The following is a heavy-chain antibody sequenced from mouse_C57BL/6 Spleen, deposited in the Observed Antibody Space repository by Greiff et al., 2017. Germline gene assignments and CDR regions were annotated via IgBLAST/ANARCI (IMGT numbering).Heavy chain of an antibody. J-gene: IGHJ4*01. CDR2: IYPGDGDT. V-gene: IGHV1-82*01. Sequence: QVQLQQSGPELVKPGASVKISCKASGYAFSSSWMNWVKQRPGKGLEWIGRIYPGDGDTNYNGKFKGKATLTADKSSSTAYMQLSSLTSEDSAVYFCARWGDMDYWGQGTSVTVSS. CDR1: GYAFSSSW. CDR3: ARWGDMDY.